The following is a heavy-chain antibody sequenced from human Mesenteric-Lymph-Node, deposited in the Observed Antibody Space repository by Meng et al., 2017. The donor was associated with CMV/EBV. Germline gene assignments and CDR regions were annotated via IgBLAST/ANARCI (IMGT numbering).Heavy chain of an antibody. V-gene: IGHV3-30*02. CDR1: FNFGIYA. CDR3: ARDVSGYSGYFYGAPDF. J-gene: IGHJ4*02. D-gene: IGHD5-12*01. Sequence: FNFGIYAMHWVRQAPGKGLEWVAFIRPDGNKKYYGDSVKGRFTISRDNSKNTLYLQLSSLRAEDTAVYYCARDVSGYSGYFYGAPDFWGQGTLVTVSS. CDR2: IRPDGNKK.